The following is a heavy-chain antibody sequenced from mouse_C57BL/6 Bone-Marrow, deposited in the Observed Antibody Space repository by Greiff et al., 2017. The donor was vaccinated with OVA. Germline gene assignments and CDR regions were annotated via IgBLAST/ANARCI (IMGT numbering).Heavy chain of an antibody. D-gene: IGHD1-1*01. J-gene: IGHJ4*01. CDR2: IEPSDSNT. V-gene: IGHV1-69*01. CDR1: GYTFTSYW. CDR3: TRPYYGSSSYAMDY. Sequence: QVQLQQSGAELVMPGASVKLSCKASGYTFTSYWMHWVKQRPGQGLEWIGEIEPSDSNTNYKQKFKGKYTLTVDKSSSTAYMQLSSLTSEDSSVYYCTRPYYGSSSYAMDYWGQGTSVTVSS.